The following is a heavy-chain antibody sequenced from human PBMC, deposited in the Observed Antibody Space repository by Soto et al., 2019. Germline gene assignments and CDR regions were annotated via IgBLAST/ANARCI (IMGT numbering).Heavy chain of an antibody. J-gene: IGHJ4*02. V-gene: IGHV4-4*02. CDR2: IYHSGTT. CDR1: GGSITTNW. Sequence: QVHLQESGPGLVKPSGTLSLTCAVSGGSITTNWWSWVRQPPGKGLEWIGEIYHSGTTTSNPSLRVRVTISVDKSNTQFSLNLNAVTAADSAIYYCERHIAVPRTRGFDNWGQGNMVTVSS. D-gene: IGHD6-19*01. CDR3: ERHIAVPRTRGFDN.